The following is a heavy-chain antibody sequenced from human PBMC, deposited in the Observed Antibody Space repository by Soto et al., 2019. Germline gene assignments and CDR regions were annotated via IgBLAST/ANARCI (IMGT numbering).Heavy chain of an antibody. J-gene: IGHJ4*02. Sequence: QVHLVQSGAEVKKPGSSVKVSCKTSGDTFSSFGISWVRQAPGQGLEWMGTILPILGTTNDAQKFRDTVTFTTDESASTGYMELRSLTSEDTAVYFCASDRAPSGFDYWGQGTLVTVSS. CDR1: GDTFSSFG. V-gene: IGHV1-69*11. CDR3: ASDRAPSGFDY. D-gene: IGHD1-26*01. CDR2: ILPILGTT.